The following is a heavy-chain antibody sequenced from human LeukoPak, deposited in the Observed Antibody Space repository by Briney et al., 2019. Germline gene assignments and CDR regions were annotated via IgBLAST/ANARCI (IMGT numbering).Heavy chain of an antibody. J-gene: IGHJ4*02. Sequence: SGKVSCKASGFTFTSSAMQWVRQTRGQRLEWMGWIVVGSSNTNYEQKLQERVTITRDMSTSTAYMELSSLRSEDTAVYYCAAESGYSDSNREVWGQGTLVTVSS. CDR2: IVVGSSNT. V-gene: IGHV1-58*02. CDR3: AAESGYSDSNREV. CDR1: GFTFTSSA. D-gene: IGHD3-22*01.